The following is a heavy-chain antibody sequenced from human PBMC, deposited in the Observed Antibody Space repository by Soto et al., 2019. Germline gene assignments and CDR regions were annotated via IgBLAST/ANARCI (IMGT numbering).Heavy chain of an antibody. CDR1: GFTFSSYG. CDR3: AKDLYDYIWGSYRPYPGYMDV. D-gene: IGHD3-16*02. CDR2: ISYDGSNK. V-gene: IGHV3-30*18. J-gene: IGHJ6*03. Sequence: GGSLRLSCAASGFTFSSYGMHWVRQAPGKGLEWVAVISYDGSNKYYADSVKGRFTISRDNSKNTLYLQMNSLRAEDTAVYYCAKDLYDYIWGSYRPYPGYMDVWGKGTTVTVSS.